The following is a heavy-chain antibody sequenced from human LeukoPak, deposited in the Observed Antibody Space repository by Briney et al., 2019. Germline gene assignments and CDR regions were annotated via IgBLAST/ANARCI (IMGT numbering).Heavy chain of an antibody. V-gene: IGHV4-34*01. CDR1: GGSFSGYY. CDR3: ARMIRGTSGSSWYDRNYYYYYMDV. J-gene: IGHJ6*03. D-gene: IGHD6-13*01. CDR2: INHSGST. Sequence: SETLSLTCAVYGGSFSGYYWSWIRQPPGKGLEWIGEINHSGSTNYNPSLKSRVTISVDTSKNQFSLKLSSVTAADTAVYYCARMIRGTSGSSWYDRNYYYYYMDVWGKGTTVTVSS.